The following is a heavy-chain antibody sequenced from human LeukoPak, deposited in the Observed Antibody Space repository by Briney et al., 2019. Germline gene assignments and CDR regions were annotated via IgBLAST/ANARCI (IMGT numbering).Heavy chain of an antibody. V-gene: IGHV4-30-4*01. CDR3: ARVRGILTGYYPHFFDY. CDR1: GGSISSGDYY. J-gene: IGHJ4*02. CDR2: IYYSGST. Sequence: PSETLSLTCTVSGGSISSGDYYWSWIRQPPGKGLEWIGYIYYSGSTYYNPSLKSRVTISVDTSKNQFSLKLSSVTAADTAVYYCARVRGILTGYYPHFFDYWGQGTLVTVSS. D-gene: IGHD3-9*01.